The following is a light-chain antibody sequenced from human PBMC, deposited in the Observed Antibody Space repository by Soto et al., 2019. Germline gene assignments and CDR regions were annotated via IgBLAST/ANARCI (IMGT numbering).Light chain of an antibody. Sequence: QSVLTQPASVSGSPGQSITISCTGTGSDVGGYNYVSWYQQHPGKAPKLMIYDVSRRPSGVSDRFSASKSGNTASLTISGLLVEDEADYYCSSYTSSSTLLFGGGTKVTVL. CDR2: DVS. CDR3: SSYTSSSTLL. J-gene: IGLJ2*01. V-gene: IGLV2-14*01. CDR1: GSDVGGYNY.